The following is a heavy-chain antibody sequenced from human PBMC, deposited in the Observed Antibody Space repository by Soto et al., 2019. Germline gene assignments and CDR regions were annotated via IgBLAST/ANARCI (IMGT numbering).Heavy chain of an antibody. CDR1: GFTFSTSA. D-gene: IGHD3-10*01. J-gene: IGHJ4*02. CDR2: IVVGSGKT. Sequence: GASVKVSCKTSGFTFSTSAVQWVRQARGQRLEWIGWIVVGSGKTNYAQKFQDRVAITRDTSTGTSYLEMTGLTSADTAAYYCAADTLQKAVWGQGTLVTVYS. CDR3: AADTLQKAV. V-gene: IGHV1-58*01.